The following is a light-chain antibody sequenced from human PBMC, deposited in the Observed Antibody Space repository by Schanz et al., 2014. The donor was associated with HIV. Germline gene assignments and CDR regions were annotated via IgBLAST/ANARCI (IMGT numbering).Light chain of an antibody. J-gene: IGKJ1*01. CDR2: QAS. V-gene: IGKV1-39*01. CDR3: QQSYSTPPT. CDR1: QNIGKW. Sequence: DVQMTQSPTTLSASVGDRVTITCRASQNIGKWLTWYQQKPGKAPNLLIYQASSLNIGVPSRFSGSGSGTDFTLTISSLQPEDFATYYCQQSYSTPPTFGQGTKVEIK.